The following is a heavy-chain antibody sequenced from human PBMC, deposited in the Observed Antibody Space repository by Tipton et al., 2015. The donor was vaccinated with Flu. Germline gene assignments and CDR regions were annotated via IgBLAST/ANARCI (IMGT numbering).Heavy chain of an antibody. D-gene: IGHD3-22*01. Sequence: TLSLTCAVSGGSISSSNWWSWVRQPPGKGLEWIGEIYHSGSTNYNPSLKSRVTISVDKSKNQFSLKLSSVTAADTAVYYCARAKSPGYYYDSSEGAYFDYWGQGNLVTVSS. CDR2: IYHSGST. V-gene: IGHV4-4*02. CDR3: ARAKSPGYYYDSSEGAYFDY. J-gene: IGHJ4*02. CDR1: GGSISSSNW.